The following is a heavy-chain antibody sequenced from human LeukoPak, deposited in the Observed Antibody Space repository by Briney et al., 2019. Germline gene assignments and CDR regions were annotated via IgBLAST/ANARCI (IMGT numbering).Heavy chain of an antibody. V-gene: IGHV3-23*01. CDR2: IGYNTGDT. CDR3: AKDDDGQHHGVDH. CDR1: GFTVSSYA. D-gene: IGHD4-17*01. J-gene: IGHJ4*02. Sequence: GGSLRLSCAASGFTVSSYAMTWVRQAPGKGLEWVSAIGYNTGDTNYADSVKGRFTISRDNSMNTLYLQMSSLRADDTALYYCAKDDDGQHHGVDHWGQGTLVTVSS.